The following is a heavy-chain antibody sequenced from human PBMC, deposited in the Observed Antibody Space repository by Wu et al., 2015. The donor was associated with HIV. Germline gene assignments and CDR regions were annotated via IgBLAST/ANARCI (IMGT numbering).Heavy chain of an antibody. CDR3: ARGHYYDSSSSPMY. CDR1: GYIFTDYG. D-gene: IGHD3-22*01. V-gene: IGHV1-18*01. J-gene: IGHJ4*02. CDR2: ISAQNGNT. Sequence: QDQLVQSGGEVKKPGASVKVACEASGYIFTDYGINWVRQAPGQGLEWMGWISAQNGNTKYAQKFQGRVTMTTDTSSSTAYMELRSLRSDDTAVYFCARGHYYDSSSSPMYWGLGTLVTVSS.